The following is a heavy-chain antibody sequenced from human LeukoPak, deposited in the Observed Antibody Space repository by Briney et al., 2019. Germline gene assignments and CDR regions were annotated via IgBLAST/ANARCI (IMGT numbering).Heavy chain of an antibody. CDR1: GGSFSGYY. V-gene: IGHV4-34*01. CDR2: INHSGST. CDR3: ARGPGDDSSGIIYYYYGMDV. D-gene: IGHD3-22*01. Sequence: SETLSLTCAVYGGSFSGYYWSWIRQPPGKGLEWIGEINHSGSTNYNPSLKSRVTISVDTSKNQFSLKLSSVTAADTAVYYCARGPGDDSSGIIYYYYGMDVWGQGTTVTVSS. J-gene: IGHJ6*02.